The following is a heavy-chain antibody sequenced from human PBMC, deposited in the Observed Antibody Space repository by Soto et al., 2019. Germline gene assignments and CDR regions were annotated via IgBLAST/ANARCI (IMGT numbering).Heavy chain of an antibody. Sequence: QITLKESGPTLVRPTQTLTLTCTVSGFSLDTWGVGVGWIRQSPGKAPEWLALIYWDDDKRYSPSLKNRITITKDPSKNQVVLTVTNMDPVDTVTYYCARALGSWGSYYFDHWGQGTLVTVSS. CDR3: ARALGSWGSYYFDH. CDR1: GFSLDTWGVG. V-gene: IGHV2-5*02. CDR2: IYWDDDK. D-gene: IGHD3-16*01. J-gene: IGHJ4*02.